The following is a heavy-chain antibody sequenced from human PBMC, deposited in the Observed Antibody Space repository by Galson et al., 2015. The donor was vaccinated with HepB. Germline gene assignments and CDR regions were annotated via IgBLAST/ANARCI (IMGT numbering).Heavy chain of an antibody. D-gene: IGHD5-18*01. CDR2: ISYDGSNK. CDR1: GFTFSSYA. Sequence: LRLSCAASGFTFSSYAMHWVRQAPGKGLEWVAVISYDGSNKYYADSVKGRFTISRDNSKDTLYLQMNSLRAEDTAVYYCARDPYSRTKGGFDPWGQGTLVTVSS. CDR3: ARDPYSRTKGGFDP. J-gene: IGHJ5*02. V-gene: IGHV3-30*04.